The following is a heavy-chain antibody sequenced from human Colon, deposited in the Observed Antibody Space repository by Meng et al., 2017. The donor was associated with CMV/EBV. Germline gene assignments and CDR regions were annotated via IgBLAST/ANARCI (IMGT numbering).Heavy chain of an antibody. CDR3: AKSLDPVTPRDYFYGMDI. V-gene: IGHV3-15*01. CDR1: GFTFSNAW. Sequence: GESLKISCAASGFTFSNAWMSWVRQAPGKGLEWVGRIKSKTDGGTTDYAAPGKGRFTISRDDSKDTLYLEINSLRVEDTAVYYCAKSLDPVTPRDYFYGMDIWGPGTTVTVSS. CDR2: IKSKTDGGTT. D-gene: IGHD2-21*02. J-gene: IGHJ6*02.